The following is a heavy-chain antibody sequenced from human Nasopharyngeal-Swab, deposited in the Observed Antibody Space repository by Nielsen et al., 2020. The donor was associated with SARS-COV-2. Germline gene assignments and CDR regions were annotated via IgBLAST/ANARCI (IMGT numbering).Heavy chain of an antibody. Sequence: GGSLRLSCAASGFTFSSYAMHWVRQAPGKGLEWVAVISYDGSNKYYADSVKGRFTISRDNSKNTLYLQMNSLGAEDTAVYYCARVGGSSPLDYWGQGTLATVSS. J-gene: IGHJ4*02. D-gene: IGHD6-13*01. V-gene: IGHV3-30*14. CDR2: ISYDGSNK. CDR3: ARVGGSSPLDY. CDR1: GFTFSSYA.